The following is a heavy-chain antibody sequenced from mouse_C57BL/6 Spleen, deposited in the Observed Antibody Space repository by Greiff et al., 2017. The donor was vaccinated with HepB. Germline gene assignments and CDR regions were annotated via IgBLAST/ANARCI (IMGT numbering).Heavy chain of an antibody. V-gene: IGHV1-69*01. J-gene: IGHJ1*03. Sequence: QQSCKASGYTFTSYWMHWVKQRPGQGLEWIGEIDPSDSYTNYNQKFKGKSTLTVDKSSSTAYMQLSSLTSEDSAVYYCARGGMDGYRYFDVWGTGTTVTVSS. CDR1: GYTFTSYW. CDR3: ARGGMDGYRYFDV. CDR2: IDPSDSYT. D-gene: IGHD2-3*01.